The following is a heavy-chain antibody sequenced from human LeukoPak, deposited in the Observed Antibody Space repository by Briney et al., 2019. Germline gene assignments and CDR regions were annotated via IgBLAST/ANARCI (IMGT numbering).Heavy chain of an antibody. V-gene: IGHV3-23*01. CDR3: ANMRGYSYGFYDY. J-gene: IGHJ4*02. D-gene: IGHD5-18*01. CDR2: ISGSGGST. Sequence: GGSLRLSCAASGFTFSSYAMSWARQAPGKGLEWVSAISGSGGSTYYADSVKGRFTISRDNSKNTLYLQMNSLRAEDTAVYYCANMRGYSYGFYDYWGQGTLVTVSS. CDR1: GFTFSSYA.